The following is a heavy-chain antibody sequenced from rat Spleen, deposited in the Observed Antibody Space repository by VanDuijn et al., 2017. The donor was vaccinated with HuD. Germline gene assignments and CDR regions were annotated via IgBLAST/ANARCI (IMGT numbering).Heavy chain of an antibody. CDR1: GFTFSDYY. CDR2: VSYDGSKT. J-gene: IGHJ3*01. D-gene: IGHD1-1*01. V-gene: IGHV5-29*01. Sequence: EVQLVESDGGLVQPGRSLKLSCAASGFTFSDYYMAWVRQAPTKGLEWVATVSYDGSKTYYRDSVKGRFTISRDNAKSTLYLQMDSLRSEDTATYYCTRLYYSNWFAYWGQGTLVTVSS. CDR3: TRLYYSNWFAY.